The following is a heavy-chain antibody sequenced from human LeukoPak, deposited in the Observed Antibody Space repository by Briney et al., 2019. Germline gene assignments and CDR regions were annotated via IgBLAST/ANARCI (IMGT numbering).Heavy chain of an antibody. CDR1: GFTFSSYG. J-gene: IGHJ4*02. CDR2: ISYDGSNK. CDR3: AKNRISGRNVFDY. Sequence: GRSLRLSCAASGFTFSSYGMHWVRQAPGKGLEWVAVISYDGSNKYYADSVKGRFTISRDNSKNTLYLQMNSLRAEDTAVYYCAKNRISGRNVFDYWGQGTLVTVSS. D-gene: IGHD1-14*01. V-gene: IGHV3-30*18.